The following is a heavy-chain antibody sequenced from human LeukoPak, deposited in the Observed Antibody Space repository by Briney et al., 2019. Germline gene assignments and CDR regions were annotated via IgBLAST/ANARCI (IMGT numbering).Heavy chain of an antibody. CDR2: INSDGSST. CDR1: GFTFSSYW. Sequence: PGGSLRLSCAASGFTFSSYWMHLVRQAPGKGLVWVSRINSDGSSTSYADSVKGRFTISRDNAKNTLYLQMNSLRAEDTAVYYCARDSRRELRAFDYWGQGTLVTVSS. D-gene: IGHD1-7*01. J-gene: IGHJ4*02. V-gene: IGHV3-74*01. CDR3: ARDSRRELRAFDY.